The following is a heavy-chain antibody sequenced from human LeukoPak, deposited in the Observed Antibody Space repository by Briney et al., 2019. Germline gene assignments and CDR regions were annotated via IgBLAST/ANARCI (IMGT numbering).Heavy chain of an antibody. Sequence: GRSLRLSCAASGFTFDHYAMHWVRQAPGKGLEWVSSISWKSGTVDYADSVKGRFTISRDKDKNSLYMQMNRLRTEDRAFYYCARDVWPYTYYYDTHPLGGGFDYWGQGTLVTVSS. J-gene: IGHJ4*02. CDR3: ARDVWPYTYYYDTHPLGGGFDY. CDR2: ISWKSGTV. CDR1: GFTFDHYA. V-gene: IGHV3-9*01. D-gene: IGHD3-22*01.